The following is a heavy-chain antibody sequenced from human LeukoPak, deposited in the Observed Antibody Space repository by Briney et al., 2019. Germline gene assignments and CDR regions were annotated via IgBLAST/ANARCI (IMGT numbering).Heavy chain of an antibody. CDR3: ARGLDTNDWSDAFDI. CDR1: GGSFSGYY. J-gene: IGHJ3*02. V-gene: IGHV4-34*01. D-gene: IGHD2-21*01. Sequence: SETLSLTCAVYGGSFSGYYWSWIRQPPGKGLEWIGEINHSGSTNYNPSLKSRVTISVDTSKNQFSLKLSSVTAADTAVYYCARGLDTNDWSDAFDIWGQGTMVTVSS. CDR2: INHSGST.